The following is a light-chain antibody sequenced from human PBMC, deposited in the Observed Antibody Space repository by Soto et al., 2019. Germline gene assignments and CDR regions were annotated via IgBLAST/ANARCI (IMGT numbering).Light chain of an antibody. CDR2: DVS. V-gene: IGLV2-14*01. CDR3: SSYTSSSTVV. J-gene: IGLJ2*01. Sequence: QSALTQPASVSGSPGQSITISCTGTSGDVGGYNYVSWYQQHPGKAPKLMIYDVSNRPSGVSNRFSGSKSGNTASLTISGLQAEDEADYYCSSYTSSSTVVFGGGTQLTVL. CDR1: SGDVGGYNY.